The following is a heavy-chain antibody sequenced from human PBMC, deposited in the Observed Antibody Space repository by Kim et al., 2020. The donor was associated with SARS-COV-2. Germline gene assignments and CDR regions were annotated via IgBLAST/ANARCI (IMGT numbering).Heavy chain of an antibody. CDR3: ARDRCSSTSCYASAFDI. CDR1: GFTFSSYS. D-gene: IGHD2-2*01. V-gene: IGHV3-48*02. J-gene: IGHJ3*02. CDR2: ISSSSSTI. Sequence: GGSLRLSCAASGFTFSSYSMNWVRQAPGKGLEWVSYISSSSSTIYYADSVKGRFTISRDNAKNSLYLQMNSLRDEDTAVYYCARDRCSSTSCYASAFDIWGQGTMVTVSS.